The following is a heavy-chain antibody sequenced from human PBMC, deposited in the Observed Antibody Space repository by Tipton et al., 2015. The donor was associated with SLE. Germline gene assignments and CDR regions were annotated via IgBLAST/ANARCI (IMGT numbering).Heavy chain of an antibody. CDR1: GGSFSGYY. CDR3: ARVWGAAAGWFFDL. D-gene: IGHD6-13*01. Sequence: LRLSCAVYGGSFSGYYWSWIRQPPGKGLEWIGEINHSGSTNYNPSLKSRVTISVDTSKNQFSLKMSSVTAADTAVYYCARVWGAAAGWFFDLWGRGTLVPVSS. V-gene: IGHV4-34*01. J-gene: IGHJ2*01. CDR2: INHSGST.